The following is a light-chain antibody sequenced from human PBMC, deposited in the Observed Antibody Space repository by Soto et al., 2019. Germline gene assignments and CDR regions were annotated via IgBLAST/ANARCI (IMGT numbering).Light chain of an antibody. CDR2: EVS. CDR3: SSYTTSSSADVL. J-gene: IGLJ2*01. Sequence: QSALTQPPSVSGSTGQSVTISCTGTSSDVGKYNLVSWYQQHPGKAPKLMIYEVSNRPSGVPDRFSGSKSGNTASLTISGLQAEDEAYYHCSSYTTSSSADVLFGGVTKLTV. CDR1: SSDVGKYNL. V-gene: IGLV2-18*02.